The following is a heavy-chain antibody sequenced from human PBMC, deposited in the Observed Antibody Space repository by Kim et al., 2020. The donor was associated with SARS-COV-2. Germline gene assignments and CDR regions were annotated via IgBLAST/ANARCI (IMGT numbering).Heavy chain of an antibody. J-gene: IGHJ6*02. D-gene: IGHD6-13*01. CDR2: IYYSGST. CDR3: ARHLPQQPLMYYYYGMDV. CDR1: GGSISSSSYY. V-gene: IGHV4-39*01. Sequence: SETLSLTCTVSGGSISSSSYYWGWIRQPPGKGLEWIGSIYYSGSTYYNPSLKSRVTISVDTSKNQFSLKLSSVTAADTAVYYCARHLPQQPLMYYYYGMDVWGQGTTVTVSS.